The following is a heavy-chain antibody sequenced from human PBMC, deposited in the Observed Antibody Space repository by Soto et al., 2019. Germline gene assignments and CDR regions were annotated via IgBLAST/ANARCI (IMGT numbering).Heavy chain of an antibody. CDR2: ISPSGGSM. Sequence: QVQLVESGGGLVKPGGSLRLSCAASEFTFSDYYMSWIRQAPGKGLEWLSYISPSGGSMYDADSVKGRFTISRDNAKNSLDLQMNSLRADDAAVYDCTRGSVGYFDYWGQGTLVAVSS. CDR3: TRGSVGYFDY. V-gene: IGHV3-11*01. CDR1: EFTFSDYY. D-gene: IGHD3-22*01. J-gene: IGHJ4*02.